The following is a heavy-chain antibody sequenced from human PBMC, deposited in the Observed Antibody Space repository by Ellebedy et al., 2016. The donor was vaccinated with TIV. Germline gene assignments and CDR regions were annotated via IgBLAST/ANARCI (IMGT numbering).Heavy chain of an antibody. CDR1: GFTFSSYA. J-gene: IGHJ4*02. CDR3: AHFLGNTMVRGVLTALDY. CDR2: ISNDGSNE. Sequence: GESLKISCGASGFTFSSYAMHWVRQAPGKGLEWVAVISNDGSNEYYADSAKGRLTISRDNSKDTFYLQVNSLRAEDTAVYYCAHFLGNTMVRGVLTALDYWGQGALVTVSS. V-gene: IGHV3-30-3*01. D-gene: IGHD3-10*01.